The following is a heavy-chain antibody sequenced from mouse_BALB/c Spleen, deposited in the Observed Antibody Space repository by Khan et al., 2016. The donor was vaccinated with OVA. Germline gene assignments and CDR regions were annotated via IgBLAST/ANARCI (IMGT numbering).Heavy chain of an antibody. Sequence: QIQLVQSGPELKKPGETVKISCKASGYTFTNYGMNWVKQAPGKGLKWMGWINTYTGDPTYAEDFKGRFAFSLETSASTAYLQINNLKNEDTATYVCAGDYGYAYWGQGTLVTVSA. CDR1: GYTFTNYG. CDR2: INTYTGDP. D-gene: IGHD1-2*01. CDR3: AGDYGYAY. J-gene: IGHJ3*01. V-gene: IGHV9-3-1*01.